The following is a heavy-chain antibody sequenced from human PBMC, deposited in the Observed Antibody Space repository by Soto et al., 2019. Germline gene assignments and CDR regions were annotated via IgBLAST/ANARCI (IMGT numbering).Heavy chain of an antibody. V-gene: IGHV3-30*03. CDR3: XXXXXXXSSSWPFY. D-gene: IGHD6-13*01. CDR1: GSSFSSYG. J-gene: IGHJ4*02. CDR2: ISYDGTYK. Sequence: QVQLVESGGGVVQPGRSLRLSCAASGSSFSSYGIHWVRQVPGKGLEWVAVISYDGTYKHYADSVKGRFTFSRDKSKXXXXXXXXXXXXXXXXXYYCXXXXXXXSSSWPFYWGQGTLVTVSS.